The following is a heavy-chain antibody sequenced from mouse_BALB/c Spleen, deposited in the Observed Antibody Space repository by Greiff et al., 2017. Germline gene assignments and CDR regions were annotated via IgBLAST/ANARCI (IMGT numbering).Heavy chain of an antibody. D-gene: IGHD1-2*01. Sequence: EVKLMESGGGLVKPGGSLKLSCAASGFTFSSYAMSWVRQTPEKRLEWVASISSGGSTYYPDSVKGRFTISRDNARNILYLQMSSLRSEDTAMYYCARSTTATRGAMDYWGQGTSVTVSS. V-gene: IGHV5-6-5*01. CDR1: GFTFSSYA. J-gene: IGHJ4*01. CDR2: ISSGGST. CDR3: ARSTTATRGAMDY.